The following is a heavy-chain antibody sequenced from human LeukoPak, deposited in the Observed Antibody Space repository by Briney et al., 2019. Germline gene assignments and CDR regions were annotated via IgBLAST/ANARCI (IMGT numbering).Heavy chain of an antibody. V-gene: IGHV3-30*02. J-gene: IGHJ4*02. D-gene: IGHD5-12*01. CDR3: ALVATTTPFDY. Sequence: GGSLRLSCAASEFTFSNYGMHWVRQVPGEGLEWVAFTGYDGSNEHYADSVKGRFTISRDNSKNTLYLQMNSLRAEDTAVYYCALVATTTPFDYWGQGTLVTVSS. CDR1: EFTFSNYG. CDR2: TGYDGSNE.